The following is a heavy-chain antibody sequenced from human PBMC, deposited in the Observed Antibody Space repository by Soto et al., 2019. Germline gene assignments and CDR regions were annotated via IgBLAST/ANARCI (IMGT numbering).Heavy chain of an antibody. CDR1: EYRFSSYT. CDR3: ARASMIVTGDAFDI. V-gene: IGHV1-3*01. D-gene: IGHD3-22*01. Sequence: ASVKVSCKTSEYRFSSYTIHWVRQAPGQRLEWMGWINAGNGNTKYSQKFQGRVTITRDTSASTAYMELSSLRSEDTAVYYCARASMIVTGDAFDIWGQGTMVTVSS. CDR2: INAGNGNT. J-gene: IGHJ3*02.